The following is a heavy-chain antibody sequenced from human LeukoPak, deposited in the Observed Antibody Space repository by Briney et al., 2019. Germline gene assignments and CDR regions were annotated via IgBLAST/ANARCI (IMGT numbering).Heavy chain of an antibody. CDR1: GFTFSSYW. Sequence: PGGSLRLSCAASGFTFSSYWMHWVRQAPGKGLMWVSRINSDGSSTSYADSVKGRFTISRDNAKNTLYLQMNSLRAEDTAVYYCARDVRAVAGVPYWGQGTLVTVSS. CDR3: ARDVRAVAGVPY. D-gene: IGHD6-19*01. V-gene: IGHV3-74*01. J-gene: IGHJ4*02. CDR2: INSDGSST.